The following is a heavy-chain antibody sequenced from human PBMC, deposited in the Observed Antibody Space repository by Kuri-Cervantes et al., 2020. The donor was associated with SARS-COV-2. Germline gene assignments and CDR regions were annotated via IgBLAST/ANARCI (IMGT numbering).Heavy chain of an antibody. J-gene: IGHJ6*03. CDR1: GFTFSDYY. D-gene: IGHD6-13*01. CDR2: ISSSGSTI. CDR3: ARDVAAGRAYYYYMDV. V-gene: IGHV3-11*04. Sequence: GGSLRLSCAASGFTFSDYYMSWIRQAPGKGLEWVSYISSSGSTIYYADSVKGRFTISRDNAKNSLYLQMNSLRAEDTAVYYCARDVAAGRAYYYYMDVWGKGTTVTVSS.